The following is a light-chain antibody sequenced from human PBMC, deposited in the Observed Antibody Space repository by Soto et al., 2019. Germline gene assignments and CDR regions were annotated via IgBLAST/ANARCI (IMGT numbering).Light chain of an antibody. CDR2: DAS. CDR3: QQHSNWPPIT. V-gene: IGKV3-11*01. CDR1: QSVSSY. Sequence: EIVLTQSPATLSLSPGDRATLSCRASQSVSSYLAWYQQKPGQAPRLLIYDASNRATGIPARFSGSGSGTDFTLPISSLQPEDFAVYYCQQHSNWPPITFGQGTRLEIK. J-gene: IGKJ5*01.